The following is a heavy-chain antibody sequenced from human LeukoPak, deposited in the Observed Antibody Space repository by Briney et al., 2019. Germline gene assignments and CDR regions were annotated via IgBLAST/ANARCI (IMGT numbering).Heavy chain of an antibody. CDR2: INANRGGT. D-gene: IGHD3-3*01. J-gene: IGHJ3*02. V-gene: IGHV1-2*02. Sequence: ASVKVSCKASGYTFTGYYIHWVRQAPGQGLEWMGWINANRGGTKYAQKFQGRVTMTRDTSISTAYMELSRLRSDDTAVYYCARDRLRFLKDAFDIWGQGTMVTVSS. CDR1: GYTFTGYY. CDR3: ARDRLRFLKDAFDI.